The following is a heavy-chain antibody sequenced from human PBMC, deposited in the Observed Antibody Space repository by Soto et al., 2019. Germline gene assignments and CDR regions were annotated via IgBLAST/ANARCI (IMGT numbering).Heavy chain of an antibody. J-gene: IGHJ5*02. CDR1: GGTIRDDRYY. CDR3: AGLHCNSTNCDALDL. V-gene: IGHV4-39*01. D-gene: IGHD2-2*01. CDR2: RYYSGTS. Sequence: PLLTKSVTWTVLGGTIRDDRYYWGCNRQPPGKGLEWMGSRYYSGTSSYNPSIKSRVSMSVDTSKKQLSLRLTSVTAADTAVYYCAGLHCNSTNCDALDLWGQGTLVTVSS.